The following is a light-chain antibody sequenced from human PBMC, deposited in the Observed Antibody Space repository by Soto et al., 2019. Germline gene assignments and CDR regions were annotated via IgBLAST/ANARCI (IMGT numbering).Light chain of an antibody. CDR1: ESIDSW. V-gene: IGKV1-5*03. CDR3: QQDNSYRA. J-gene: IGKJ1*01. CDR2: KAS. Sequence: DIQMTQSPSTLSASVGDRVTITCRASESIDSWLAWHQQKPGRAPKLLISKASSLESGGPSRFSGSGFGTEFTLTNSSLQPDDFATYYCQQDNSYRAFGQGTKVEI.